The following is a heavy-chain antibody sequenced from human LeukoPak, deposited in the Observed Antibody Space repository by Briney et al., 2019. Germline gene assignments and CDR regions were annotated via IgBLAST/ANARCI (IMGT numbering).Heavy chain of an antibody. V-gene: IGHV3-53*01. CDR3: ARVDYDILTGYGGFDP. J-gene: IGHJ5*02. D-gene: IGHD3-9*01. CDR1: GFTVSSNY. CDR2: IYSGGST. Sequence: GGSLRLSCAASGFTVSSNYMSWVRQAPGKGLEWVSVIYSGGSTYYADSVKGRFTISRDNSKNTLYLQMNSLRAEDTAVYYCARVDYDILTGYGGFDPWGQGTLVTVSS.